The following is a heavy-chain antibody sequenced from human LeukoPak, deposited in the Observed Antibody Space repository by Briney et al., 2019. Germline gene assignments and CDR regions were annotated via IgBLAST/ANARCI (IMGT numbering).Heavy chain of an antibody. CDR2: INPNSGGT. J-gene: IGHJ3*02. D-gene: IGHD3-22*01. CDR3: ARDFPRTYDSSGPDAFDI. Sequence: ASVKVSCKASGYTFTGYYMHWVRQAPGQGLEWMGWINPNSGGTNYAQKLQGRVTMTRDTSISTAYMELSRLRSDDTAVYYCARDFPRTYDSSGPDAFDIWGQGTMVTVSS. CDR1: GYTFTGYY. V-gene: IGHV1-2*02.